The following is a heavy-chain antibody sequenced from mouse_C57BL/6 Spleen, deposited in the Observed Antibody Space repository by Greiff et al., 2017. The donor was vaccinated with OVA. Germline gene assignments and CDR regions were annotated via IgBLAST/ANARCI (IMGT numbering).Heavy chain of an antibody. CDR3: ARFITTVVATYYYAMDY. CDR1: GFSLTSYA. V-gene: IGHV2-9-1*01. D-gene: IGHD1-1*01. J-gene: IGHJ4*01. Sequence: VQGVESGPGLVAPSQSLSITCTVSGFSLTSYAISWVRQPPGKGLEWLGVIWTGGGTNYNSALKSRLSISKDNSKSQVFLKMNSLQTDDTARYYCARFITTVVATYYYAMDYWGQGTSVTVSS. CDR2: IWTGGGT.